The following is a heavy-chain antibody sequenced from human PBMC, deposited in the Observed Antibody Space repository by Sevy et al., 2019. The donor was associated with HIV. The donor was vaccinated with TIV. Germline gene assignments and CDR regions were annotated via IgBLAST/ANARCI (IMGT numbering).Heavy chain of an antibody. D-gene: IGHD3-3*01. Sequence: SETLSLTCTVSGGSISSGYYYWSWIRQPPGKGLEWIGYIYYSGSTYYNPFLKSRVTISVDTSKNQFSLKLSSVTAADTAVYYCARDSSGSYYYYYGMDVWGQGTTVTVSS. CDR2: IYYSGST. V-gene: IGHV4-30-4*01. J-gene: IGHJ6*02. CDR1: GGSISSGYYY. CDR3: ARDSSGSYYYYYGMDV.